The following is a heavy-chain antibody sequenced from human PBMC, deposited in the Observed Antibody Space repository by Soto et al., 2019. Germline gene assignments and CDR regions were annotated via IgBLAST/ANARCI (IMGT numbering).Heavy chain of an antibody. V-gene: IGHV3-23*01. CDR3: AKGDRSIVVVPAAPHFDY. J-gene: IGHJ4*02. D-gene: IGHD2-2*01. CDR1: GFTFGTYA. Sequence: GGPLRLSCAASGFTFGTYAMSWVRQAPGKGLEWLSVISGNGGNTFYADSVKGRFTISRDNSKNTLYLQLNSLRAEDTAVYYCAKGDRSIVVVPAAPHFDYWGQGTLVTISS. CDR2: ISGNGGNT.